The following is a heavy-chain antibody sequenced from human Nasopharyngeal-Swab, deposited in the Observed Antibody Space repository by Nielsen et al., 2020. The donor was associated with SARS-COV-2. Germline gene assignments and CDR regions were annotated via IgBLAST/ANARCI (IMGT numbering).Heavy chain of an antibody. J-gene: IGHJ4*02. CDR3: ARGRDFSFDS. CDR1: GDSVSSHSAG. V-gene: IGHV6-1*01. Sequence: SETLSLTCAISGDSVSSHSAGWNWIRQCPARGREWLGRTLYRSKWYNDYAESVKSRIAVNPDTSKNQFSLQLNSVTPEDTAVYYCARGRDFSFDSWGQGTLVTASS. CDR2: TLYRSKWYN. D-gene: IGHD3-3*01.